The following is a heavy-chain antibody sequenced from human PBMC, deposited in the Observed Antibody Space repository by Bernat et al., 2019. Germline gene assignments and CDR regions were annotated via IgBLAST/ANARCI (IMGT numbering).Heavy chain of an antibody. CDR3: ARDSCSGGSCPIYYYGMDV. CDR1: GFTFSSYS. Sequence: EVQLVESGGGLVQPGGSLRLSCAASGFTFSSYSMNWVRQAPGKGLEWVSYISSSSSTIYCADSVKGRFTISRDNAKNSLYLQMNSLRAEDTAVYYCARDSCSGGSCPIYYYGMDVWGQGTTVTVSS. J-gene: IGHJ6*02. CDR2: ISSSSSTI. D-gene: IGHD2-15*01. V-gene: IGHV3-48*01.